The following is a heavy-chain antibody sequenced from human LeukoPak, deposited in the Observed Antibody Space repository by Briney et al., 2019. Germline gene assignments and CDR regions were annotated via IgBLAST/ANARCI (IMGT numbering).Heavy chain of an antibody. J-gene: IGHJ4*02. D-gene: IGHD3-22*01. CDR1: GFTFSSYG. Sequence: PGGSLRLSCAASGFTFSSYGMHWVRQAPGKGLEWVAFIRYDGSNKYYADSVKGRFTISRDNSKNTLYLQMNSLRAEDTAVYCCAKRVRRSIYYDSSGADFDYWGQGTLVTVSS. CDR3: AKRVRRSIYYDSSGADFDY. CDR2: IRYDGSNK. V-gene: IGHV3-30*02.